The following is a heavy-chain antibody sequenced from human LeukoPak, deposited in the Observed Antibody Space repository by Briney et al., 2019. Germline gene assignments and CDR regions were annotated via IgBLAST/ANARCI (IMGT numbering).Heavy chain of an antibody. J-gene: IGHJ4*02. CDR1: GFTLRNYG. CDR3: ARGYTYRFDY. D-gene: IGHD5-18*01. Sequence: GGSLRLSCVVSGFTLRNYGIRWVRQAPDKGLEWVALIQSNGGDKRYANSVKGRFTISSDNSKNSVYLEMSSLRADDTALYYCARGYTYRFDYWGQGTLVAVSS. CDR2: IQSNGGDK. V-gene: IGHV3-30*02.